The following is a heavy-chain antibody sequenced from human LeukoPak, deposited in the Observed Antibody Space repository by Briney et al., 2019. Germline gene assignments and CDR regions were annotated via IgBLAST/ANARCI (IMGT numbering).Heavy chain of an antibody. CDR1: VFSFSTYW. Sequence: GGSLRLSCAASVFSFSTYWMSWVRQAPGQGLEWGANINQDGSERYLVDSVKGRFTISRDNSKNSLYLQMNSLRAEDTAVYYCASALAARSFYFDCWGQGTLVTVSS. J-gene: IGHJ4*02. D-gene: IGHD3-10*01. CDR3: ASALAARSFYFDC. CDR2: INQDGSER. V-gene: IGHV3-7*01.